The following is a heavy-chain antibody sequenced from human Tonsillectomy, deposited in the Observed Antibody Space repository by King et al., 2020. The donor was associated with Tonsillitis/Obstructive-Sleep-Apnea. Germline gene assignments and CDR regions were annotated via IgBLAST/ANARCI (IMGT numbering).Heavy chain of an antibody. J-gene: IGHJ4*02. V-gene: IGHV3-21*01. D-gene: IGHD5-18*01. CDR2: ISSSSSYI. Sequence: EVQLVESGGGLVKPGGSLRLSCAASGFTFSSYSMNWVRQAPGKGLEWVSSISSSSSYIYYADSVKGRFTISRDNAKNSLYLQMNSLRAEDTAVYYCPRGSPRGYSYGYDFDYWGQGTLVTVSS. CDR1: GFTFSSYS. CDR3: PRGSPRGYSYGYDFDY.